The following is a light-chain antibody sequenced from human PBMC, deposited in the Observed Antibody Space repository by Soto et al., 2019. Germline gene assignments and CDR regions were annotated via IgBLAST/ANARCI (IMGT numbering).Light chain of an antibody. CDR2: NDN. CDR1: SSNIGAGYA. J-gene: IGLJ2*01. V-gene: IGLV1-40*01. CDR3: QSYDNSHDWDVV. Sequence: QSVLTQPPSVSGAPVQRVTISCTGSSSNIGAGYAVHWYQHIPGTAPKLLISNDNNRPSGVPDRFSGSKSGTSASLASTGLQAEDEADYYCQSYDNSHDWDVVFGGGTKHTVL.